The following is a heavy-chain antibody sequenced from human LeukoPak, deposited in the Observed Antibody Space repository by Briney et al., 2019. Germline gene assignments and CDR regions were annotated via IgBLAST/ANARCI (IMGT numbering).Heavy chain of an antibody. CDR2: INPNSGGT. CDR1: GYTFTGYY. CDR3: ARDTAMVIDAFDI. D-gene: IGHD5-18*01. J-gene: IGHJ3*02. Sequence: GASVKVSCKASGYTFTGYYMHWVRQAPGQGLEWMGWINPNSGGTNYAQKFQGRVTMTRDTSISTAYMELSRLRSDDTAVYYCARDTAMVIDAFDIWGQGTMVTVSS. V-gene: IGHV1-2*02.